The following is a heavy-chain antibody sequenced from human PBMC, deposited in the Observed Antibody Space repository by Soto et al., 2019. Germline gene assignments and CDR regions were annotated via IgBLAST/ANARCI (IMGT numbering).Heavy chain of an antibody. Sequence: QVQLVQSGAEVKKPGASVKVSCKASGYTFTSYYMHWVRQAPGQGLEWMGIINPSGGSTSYAQKFQGRVTMTRDTSTSTVYMELSSLRSEDTAVYYCARDQVRTWLPGTDAFDIWGQGTMVTVSS. CDR2: INPSGGST. V-gene: IGHV1-46*01. J-gene: IGHJ3*02. CDR3: ARDQVRTWLPGTDAFDI. CDR1: GYTFTSYY. D-gene: IGHD3-22*01.